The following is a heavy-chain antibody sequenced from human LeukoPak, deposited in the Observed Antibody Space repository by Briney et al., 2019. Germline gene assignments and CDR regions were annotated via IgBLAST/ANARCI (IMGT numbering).Heavy chain of an antibody. J-gene: IGHJ4*02. V-gene: IGHV3-23*01. CDR1: GFTFSNYG. CDR2: ISASGSST. Sequence: GGTLRLSCAASGFTFSNYGMAWVRPVPGKGLEWVSAISASGSSTYYTDSVKGRFTISRDNSKNTLSLQMNSLRAEDTAVYYCAKRGPGSPESGKYYFDYWGQGTLVTVSS. D-gene: IGHD3-10*01. CDR3: AKRGPGSPESGKYYFDY.